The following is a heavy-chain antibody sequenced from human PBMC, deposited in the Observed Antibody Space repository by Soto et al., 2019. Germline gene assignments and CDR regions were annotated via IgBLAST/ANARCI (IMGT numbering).Heavy chain of an antibody. J-gene: IGHJ5*02. CDR3: AREGPPDIAGFDP. D-gene: IGHD2-15*01. CDR2: SA. V-gene: IGHV1-69*01. Sequence: QVQLVQSGAEGKKPGSSVKVSCKASGGTFSIYTISWVRQDPGQGLEWMGGSANSAQKLQGRLTVTAEESTSAVYLELRSLTSEDTAVYYCAREGPPDIAGFDPWGQGTLVSVSS. CDR1: GGTFSIYT.